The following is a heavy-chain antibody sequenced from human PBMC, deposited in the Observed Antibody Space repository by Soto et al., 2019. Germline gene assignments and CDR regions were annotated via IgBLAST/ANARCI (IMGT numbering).Heavy chain of an antibody. CDR3: AKSRDYYYDMNV. CDR1: GFTFSSYG. V-gene: IGHV3-30*18. Sequence: GGSLRLSCAASGFTFSSYGMHWVRQAPGKGLEWVAVISFDGTNEDHADSVKGRFTISRDNSKNTLYLQMNSLRADDTAVYYCAKSRDYYYDMNVCGPGTTVTVSS. D-gene: IGHD2-2*01. CDR2: ISFDGTNE. J-gene: IGHJ6*02.